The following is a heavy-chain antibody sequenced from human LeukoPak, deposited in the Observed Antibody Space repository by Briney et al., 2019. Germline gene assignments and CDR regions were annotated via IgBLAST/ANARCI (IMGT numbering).Heavy chain of an antibody. CDR1: GGSFSGYY. CDR3: ARHSLTDIVVVPAAMSGVPFDY. CDR2: INHSGST. J-gene: IGHJ4*02. Sequence: SETLSLTCAVYGGSFSGYYWSWIRQPPGKGLEWIGEINHSGSTNYNPSLKSRVTISVDTSKNQFSLKLSSVTAADTAVYYCARHSLTDIVVVPAAMSGVPFDYWGQGTLVTVSS. V-gene: IGHV4-34*01. D-gene: IGHD2-2*01.